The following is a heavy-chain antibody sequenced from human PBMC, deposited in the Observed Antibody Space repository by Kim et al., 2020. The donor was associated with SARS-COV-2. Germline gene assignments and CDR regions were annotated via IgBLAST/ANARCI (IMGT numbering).Heavy chain of an antibody. J-gene: IGHJ4*02. CDR3: ARDPGYDILTGSRGPFDY. CDR2: IYYSGST. Sequence: SETLSLTCTVSGGSISSGGYYWSWIRQHPGKGLEWIGYIYYSGSTYYNPSLKSRVTISVDTSKNQFSLKLSSVTAADTAVYYCARDPGYDILTGSRGPFDYWGQGTLVTVSS. V-gene: IGHV4-31*03. CDR1: GGSISSGGYY. D-gene: IGHD3-9*01.